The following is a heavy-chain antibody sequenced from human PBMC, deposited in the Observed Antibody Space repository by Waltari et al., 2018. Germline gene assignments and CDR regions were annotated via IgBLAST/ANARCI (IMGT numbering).Heavy chain of an antibody. J-gene: IGHJ6*03. CDR1: GYSFTSYW. CDR3: ARHGTPYGDPYYYYMDV. D-gene: IGHD4-17*01. Sequence: EVQLVQSGAEVKKPGESLKISCKGSGYSFTSYWIGWVRQMPGKGLEWMGIIYPGASDTRYSPSFQGQVTISADKSISTAYLQWSSLKASDTAMYYCARHGTPYGDPYYYYMDVWGKGTTVTVSS. CDR2: IYPGASDT. V-gene: IGHV5-51*01.